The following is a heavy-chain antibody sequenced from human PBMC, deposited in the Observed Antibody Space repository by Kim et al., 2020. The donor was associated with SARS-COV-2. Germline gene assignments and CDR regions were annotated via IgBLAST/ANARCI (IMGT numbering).Heavy chain of an antibody. D-gene: IGHD1-26*01. CDR2: ISYDGSNK. Sequence: GGSLRLSCAASGFTFSSYGMHWVRQAPGKGLEWVAVISYDGSNKYYADSVKGRFTISRDNSKNTLYLQMNSLRAEDTAVYYCAKDLWGYSGSLSADYWG. J-gene: IGHJ4*01. V-gene: IGHV3-30*18. CDR1: GFTFSSYG. CDR3: AKDLWGYSGSLSADY.